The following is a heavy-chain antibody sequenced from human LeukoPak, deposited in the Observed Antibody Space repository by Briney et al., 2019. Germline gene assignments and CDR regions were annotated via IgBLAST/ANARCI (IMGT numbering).Heavy chain of an antibody. Sequence: TSETLSLTCTVSGGSISSYYWSWIRQPPGKGLEWIGYIYYSGSTNYNPSLKSRVTISVDTSKNQFSLKLSSVTAADTAVYYCARDSVGYYYGMDVWGQGTTVTVSS. CDR1: GGSISSYY. CDR3: ARDSVGYYYGMDV. CDR2: IYYSGST. V-gene: IGHV4-59*12. J-gene: IGHJ6*02. D-gene: IGHD4-23*01.